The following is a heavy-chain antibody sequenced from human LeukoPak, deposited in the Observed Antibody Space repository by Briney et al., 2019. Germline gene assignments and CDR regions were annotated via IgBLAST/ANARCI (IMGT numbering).Heavy chain of an antibody. CDR3: ARLRGVVPAASKRFDP. CDR1: GGSISSYY. Sequence: SETLSLTCTVSGGSISSYYWSWIRQPPGKGLEWIGYIYYSGSTNYNPSLKSRVTISVDTSKNQSSLKLSSVTAADTAVYYCARLRGVVPAASKRFDPWGQGTLVTVSS. V-gene: IGHV4-59*01. D-gene: IGHD2-2*01. CDR2: IYYSGST. J-gene: IGHJ5*02.